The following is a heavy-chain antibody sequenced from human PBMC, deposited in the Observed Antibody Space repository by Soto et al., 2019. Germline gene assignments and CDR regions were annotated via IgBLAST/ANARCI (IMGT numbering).Heavy chain of an antibody. CDR2: IYYSGST. CDR1: GGSISSNNYY. CDR3: ARHWPSKYHLVDAFDA. D-gene: IGHD2-2*01. J-gene: IGHJ3*01. Sequence: PSETLSLTCAVAGGSISSNNYYWGWIRQPPGKGLEWIGSIYYSGSTYYNPSLKSRVTISADTSKNQFSLKLSSVTAADTAVYYCARHWPSKYHLVDAFDAWGQGTMVT. V-gene: IGHV4-39*01.